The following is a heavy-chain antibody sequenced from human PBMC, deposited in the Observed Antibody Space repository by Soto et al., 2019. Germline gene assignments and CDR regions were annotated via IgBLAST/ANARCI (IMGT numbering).Heavy chain of an antibody. J-gene: IGHJ5*02. CDR3: ARSGTGSGWQEEPQGDWFDP. V-gene: IGHV1-69*01. CDR1: GGTFSSYA. CDR2: IIPIFGTA. D-gene: IGHD6-19*01. Sequence: QVQLVQSGAEVKKPGSSVKVSCKASGGTFSSYAISWVRQAPGQGLEWMGAIIPIFGTANYAQKFQGRVTITADESTSTAYMELSSLRSEDTAVYYCARSGTGSGWQEEPQGDWFDPWGQGTLVTVSS.